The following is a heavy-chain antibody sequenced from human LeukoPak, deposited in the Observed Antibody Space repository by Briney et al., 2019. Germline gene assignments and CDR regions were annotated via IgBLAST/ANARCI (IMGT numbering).Heavy chain of an antibody. D-gene: IGHD3-9*01. CDR1: GSTFSSHA. CDR2: ISYDGSNK. V-gene: IGHV3-30*18. J-gene: IGHJ4*02. Sequence: GGSLRLSCAASGSTFSSHAMSWVRQAPGKGLEWVAVISYDGSNKYYADSVKGRFTISRDNSKNTFFLIMNSLRAEDTAVYSCAKALLRYFDWHFDYWGQGTLVTVSS. CDR3: AKALLRYFDWHFDY.